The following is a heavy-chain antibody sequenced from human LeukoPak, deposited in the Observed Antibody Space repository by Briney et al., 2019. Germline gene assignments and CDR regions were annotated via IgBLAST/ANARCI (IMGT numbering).Heavy chain of an antibody. Sequence: PSETLSLTCAVYGGSFSGYYWSWIRQPPGKGLEWIGEINHSGSTNYNPSLKSRVTISVDTSKNQFSLKLSSVTAADTAVYYCARGRYYYESSGYWYYFYYCGEGSLGTVSS. CDR1: GGSFSGYY. D-gene: IGHD3-22*01. CDR2: INHSGST. J-gene: IGHJ4*02. CDR3: ARGRYYYESSGYWYYFYY. V-gene: IGHV4-34*01.